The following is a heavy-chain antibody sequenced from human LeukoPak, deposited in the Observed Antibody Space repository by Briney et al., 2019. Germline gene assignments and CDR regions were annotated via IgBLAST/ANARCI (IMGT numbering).Heavy chain of an antibody. Sequence: SVKVSCKASGGTFSSYAISWVRQAPGQGLEWMGRIIPILGIANYAQKFQGRVTMTEDTSTDTAYMELSSLRSEDTAIYYCATALVGLELPRYFDYWGQGTLVTVSS. CDR2: IIPILGIA. V-gene: IGHV1-69*04. D-gene: IGHD1-26*01. CDR3: ATALVGLELPRYFDY. J-gene: IGHJ4*02. CDR1: GGTFSSYA.